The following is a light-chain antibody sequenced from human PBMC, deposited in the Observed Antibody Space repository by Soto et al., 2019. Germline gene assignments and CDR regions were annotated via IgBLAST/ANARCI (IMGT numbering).Light chain of an antibody. V-gene: IGKV3-15*01. Sequence: EIVMTQSPATLSVSPGERATFFCRASQSVSSNLAWYQQKAGQAPRLLIYGTSTRATGIPARFSGSGSGTDFTLTISSLQSEDFAVYYCQQYNNWPPLTFGGGTKVEIK. J-gene: IGKJ4*01. CDR3: QQYNNWPPLT. CDR1: QSVSSN. CDR2: GTS.